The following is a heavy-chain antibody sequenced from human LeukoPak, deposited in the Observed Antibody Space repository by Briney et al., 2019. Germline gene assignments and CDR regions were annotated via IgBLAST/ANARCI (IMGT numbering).Heavy chain of an antibody. CDR1: GYTFTGYY. V-gene: IGHV1-2*06. CDR2: IDPSAGGA. CDR3: AGGGGSYGDV. J-gene: IGHJ3*01. D-gene: IGHD1-26*01. Sequence: ASVKVSCKASGYTFTGYYMHWVRQAPGHGLEWMGRIDPSAGGANYAQKFQGRVTVTRDTSVSTDYMELSSLTSDDTAVYYCAGGGGSYGDVWGQGTMVTISS.